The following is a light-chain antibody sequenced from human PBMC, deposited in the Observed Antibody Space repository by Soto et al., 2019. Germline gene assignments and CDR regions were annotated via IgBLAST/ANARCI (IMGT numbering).Light chain of an antibody. J-gene: IGKJ1*01. CDR1: QSVSSSY. V-gene: IGKV3-20*01. CDR3: QQYHSSRWT. Sequence: EIVLTQSPGTLSLSPGERATLSCRASQSVSSSYLGWYQQKPGQAPRLLIYGASSRATGIPDRFSGSVSGTDFTLTISRLEPEDFAVYYCQQYHSSRWTFGQGTKVEIK. CDR2: GAS.